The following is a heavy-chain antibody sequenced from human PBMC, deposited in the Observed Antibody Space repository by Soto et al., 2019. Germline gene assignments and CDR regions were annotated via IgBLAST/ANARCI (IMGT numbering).Heavy chain of an antibody. Sequence: SVKVSCKASGGTFSSYAISLVRQAPGQGLEWMGGIIPIFGTANYAQKFQGRVTITADESTSTAYMELSSLRSEDTAVYYCARARVKGLHYYYGMDVWGQGTTVTVSS. CDR3: ARARVKGLHYYYGMDV. V-gene: IGHV1-69*13. J-gene: IGHJ6*02. CDR2: IIPIFGTA. CDR1: GGTFSSYA. D-gene: IGHD5-12*01.